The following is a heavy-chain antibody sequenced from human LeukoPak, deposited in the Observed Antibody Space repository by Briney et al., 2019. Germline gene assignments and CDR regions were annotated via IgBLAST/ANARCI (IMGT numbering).Heavy chain of an antibody. Sequence: EASVKVSCKASGGTFSSYAISWVRQAPGQGLEWVGGIIPIFGTANYAQKFQGRVTITADKSTSTAYMELSSLRSEDTAVYYCARGRDDGIPLRNWFDPWGQGTLVTVSS. V-gene: IGHV1-69*06. J-gene: IGHJ5*02. CDR2: IIPIFGTA. D-gene: IGHD3-22*01. CDR3: ARGRDDGIPLRNWFDP. CDR1: GGTFSSYA.